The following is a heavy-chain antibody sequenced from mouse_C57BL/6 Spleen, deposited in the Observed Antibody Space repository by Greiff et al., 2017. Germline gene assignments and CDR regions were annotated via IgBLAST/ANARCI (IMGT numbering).Heavy chain of an antibody. J-gene: IGHJ4*01. CDR2: INPNYGTT. V-gene: IGHV1-39*01. CDR1: GYSFTDYN. CDR3: ARSGGPHYYGSSPYAMDY. Sequence: EVQLQESGPELVKPGASVKISCKASGYSFTDYNMNWVKQSNGKSLEWIGVINPNYGTTSYNQKFKGKATLTVDQSSSTAYMQLNSLTSEDSAVYYCARSGGPHYYGSSPYAMDYWGQGTSVTVSS. D-gene: IGHD1-1*01.